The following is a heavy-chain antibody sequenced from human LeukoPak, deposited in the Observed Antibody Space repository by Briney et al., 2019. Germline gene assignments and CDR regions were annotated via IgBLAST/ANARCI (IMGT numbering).Heavy chain of an antibody. CDR1: GFTFSSYS. CDR2: ISSSSSYI. D-gene: IGHD3-22*01. J-gene: IGHJ4*02. Sequence: PGGSLRLSCAASGFTFSSYSMNWARQAPGKGLEWVSSISSSSSYIYYADSVKGRFTISRDNAKNSLYLQMNSLRAEDTAVYYCARDYTMIRYYFDYWGQGTLVTVSS. V-gene: IGHV3-21*01. CDR3: ARDYTMIRYYFDY.